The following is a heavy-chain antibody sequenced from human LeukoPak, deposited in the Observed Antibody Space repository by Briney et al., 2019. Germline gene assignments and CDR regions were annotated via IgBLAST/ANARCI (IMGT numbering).Heavy chain of an antibody. CDR1: GFTFSSYG. J-gene: IGHJ4*02. CDR2: ISYDGSNK. Sequence: PGGSLRLSCAASGFTFSSYGMHWVRQAPGKGLEWVAVISYDGSNKYYADSVKGRFTISRDNSKNTLYLQMNSLRAEDTAVYYCAKDEIIFEVPFDYWGQGTLVTVSS. CDR3: AKDEIIFEVPFDY. V-gene: IGHV3-30*18. D-gene: IGHD3-3*01.